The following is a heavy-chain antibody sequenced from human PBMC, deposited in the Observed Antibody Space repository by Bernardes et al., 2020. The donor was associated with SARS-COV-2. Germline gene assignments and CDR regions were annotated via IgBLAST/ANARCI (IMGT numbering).Heavy chain of an antibody. D-gene: IGHD2-2*01. CDR2: IYYSGST. CDR1: GGSISSSSYY. CDR3: ARQALSTSLFGSYYYYYGMDV. V-gene: IGHV4-39*01. J-gene: IGHJ6*02. Sequence: SKTLSLTCTVSGGSISSSSYYWGWIRQPPGKGLEWIGSIYYSGSTYYNPSLKSRVTISVDTSKNQFSLKLSSVTAADTAVYYCARQALSTSLFGSYYYYYGMDVWGQGTTVTVSS.